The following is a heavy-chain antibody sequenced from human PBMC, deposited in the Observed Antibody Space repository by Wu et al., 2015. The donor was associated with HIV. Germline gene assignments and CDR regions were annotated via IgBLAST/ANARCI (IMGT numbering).Heavy chain of an antibody. CDR3: ARYRRCSGGDCNRLGYFDY. D-gene: IGHD2-21*01. J-gene: IGHJ4*02. CDR1: GGTFSSYA. V-gene: IGHV1-69*12. Sequence: QVQLVQSGAEVKKPGSSVKVSCKASGGTFSSYAISWVRQAPGQGLEWMGGIIPIFGTANYAQKFQGRVTITADESTSTAYMELSSLRSEDTAVYYCARYRRCSGGDCNRLGYFDYWGQGTLVTGLL. CDR2: IIPIFGTA.